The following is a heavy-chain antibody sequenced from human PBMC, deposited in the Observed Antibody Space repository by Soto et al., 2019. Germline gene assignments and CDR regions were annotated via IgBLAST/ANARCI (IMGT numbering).Heavy chain of an antibody. V-gene: IGHV1-18*01. Sequence: GASVKVSCKASGYTFTSYGISWVRQAPGQGLEWMGLISAYNCNTNYAQKLQGRVTITTDPSTSTAYLELRSLRSDDTAVFFCARDGVVAVAGNRYYGMDVWGQGTTVTVSS. D-gene: IGHD6-19*01. CDR2: ISAYNCNT. J-gene: IGHJ6*02. CDR3: ARDGVVAVAGNRYYGMDV. CDR1: GYTFTSYG.